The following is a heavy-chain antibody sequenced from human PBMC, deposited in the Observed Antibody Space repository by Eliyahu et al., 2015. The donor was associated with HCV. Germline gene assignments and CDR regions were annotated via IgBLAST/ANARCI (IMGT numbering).Heavy chain of an antibody. Sequence: QVQLVESGGGLVEPGGSLRLSXXASGFTFNTSXMSWIRQPPGRGLEWVSYISSSGKTKYYVESVKGRFNVSRDNTKNSVYLQMNSLRVDDTAVYYCAREGHIYWGQGALVTVSS. J-gene: IGHJ4*02. CDR3: AREGHIY. D-gene: IGHD3-3*02. V-gene: IGHV3-11*01. CDR2: ISSSGKTK. CDR1: GFTFNTSX.